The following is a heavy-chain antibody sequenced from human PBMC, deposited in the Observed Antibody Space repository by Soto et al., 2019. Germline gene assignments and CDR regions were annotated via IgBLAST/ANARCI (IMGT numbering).Heavy chain of an antibody. CDR3: ARGGWRLIDY. Sequence: QVQLQESGPGLVKPSETLSLACTVSGGSISSYYWSWIRQPPGKGLEWIGYTYYSGSTNYNPTLTSRVTISVDTSKNPSSLKLSSVTAADTAVYYCARGGWRLIDYWGQGTLVTVSS. CDR1: GGSISSYY. CDR2: TYYSGST. D-gene: IGHD2-21*02. V-gene: IGHV4-59*08. J-gene: IGHJ4*02.